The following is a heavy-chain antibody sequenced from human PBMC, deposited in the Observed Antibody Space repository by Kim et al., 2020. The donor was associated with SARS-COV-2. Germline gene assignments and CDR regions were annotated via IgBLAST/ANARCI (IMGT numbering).Heavy chain of an antibody. J-gene: IGHJ6*02. CDR3: ARSGFCSSTSCYGDKYYYYGMDV. CDR2: ISAYNGNT. Sequence: ASVKVSCKASGYTFTSYGISWVRQAPGQGLEWMGWISAYNGNTNYAQKLQGRVTMTTDTSTSTAYMELRSLRSDDTAVYYCARSGFCSSTSCYGDKYYYYGMDVWGQGTTVTVSS. CDR1: GYTFTSYG. D-gene: IGHD2-2*01. V-gene: IGHV1-18*01.